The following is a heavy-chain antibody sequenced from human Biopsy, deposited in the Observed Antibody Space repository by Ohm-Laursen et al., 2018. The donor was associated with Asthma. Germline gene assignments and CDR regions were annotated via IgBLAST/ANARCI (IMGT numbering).Heavy chain of an antibody. V-gene: IGHV4-30-4*02. CDR2: IYYIGNT. CDR1: GGSISSGDYY. J-gene: IGHJ4*02. Sequence: PSDTLSLTCTVSGGSISSGDYYWSWIRQPPGKGLEWIGYIYYIGNTYYSPSLKSRVTISLDTSKNQFSLKLSSVTAADTAVYYCARRGGLRRYFDYWGQGTLVTVSS. D-gene: IGHD4-17*01. CDR3: ARRGGLRRYFDY.